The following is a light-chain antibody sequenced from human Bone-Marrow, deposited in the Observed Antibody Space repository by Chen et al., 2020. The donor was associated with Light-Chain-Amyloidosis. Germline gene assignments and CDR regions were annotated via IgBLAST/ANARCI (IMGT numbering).Light chain of an antibody. Sequence: NFMLTQPHSVSESPGTTVIISCPPSSGSIATNYVQWYQQRPGSSPTTVIYEDDKRPSGVPDRFSGSIERSSNSASLTISGLKIEDDADYYCQSYQGSSQGVFGGGTKLTVL. CDR3: QSYQGSSQGV. V-gene: IGLV6-57*01. CDR1: SGSIATNY. CDR2: EDD. J-gene: IGLJ3*02.